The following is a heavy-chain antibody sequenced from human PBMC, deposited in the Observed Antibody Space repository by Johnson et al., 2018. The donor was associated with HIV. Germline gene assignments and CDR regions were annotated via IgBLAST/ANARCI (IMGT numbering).Heavy chain of an antibody. CDR2: IKQDGSEE. Sequence: VLLVESGGGLVQPGGSLRLSCAVSGFSFSRYWMSWVRQAPGKGLDWVANIKQDGSEEYYVDSVKGRFTISRYNSKNTLYLQMYSLRAEDTAVYYCARVPPWALGATGWLDAFDIWGQGTMVTVSS. V-gene: IGHV3-7*01. J-gene: IGHJ3*02. D-gene: IGHD1-26*01. CDR3: ARVPPWALGATGWLDAFDI. CDR1: GFSFSRYW.